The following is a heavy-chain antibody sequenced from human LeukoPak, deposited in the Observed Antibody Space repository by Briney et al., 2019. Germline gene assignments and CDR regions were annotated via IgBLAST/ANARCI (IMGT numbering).Heavy chain of an antibody. CDR1: GGFISSYY. Sequence: SETLSLTCTVSGGFISSYYWSWIRQPPGKGLEWIGYIYYSGGTNYNPSLKSRVTISVDTSKNQFSLKLNSVTAADTAVYYCTRGGSADPFEHWGQGTLVTVSS. V-gene: IGHV4-59*08. CDR3: TRGGSADPFEH. D-gene: IGHD1-26*01. J-gene: IGHJ4*02. CDR2: IYYSGGT.